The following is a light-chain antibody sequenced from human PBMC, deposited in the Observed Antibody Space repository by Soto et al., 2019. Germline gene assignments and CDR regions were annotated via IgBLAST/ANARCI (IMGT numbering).Light chain of an antibody. CDR2: DSS. CDR3: QQRVFRVT. V-gene: IGKV3-11*01. CDR1: QSVSTY. Sequence: EIVLPQSPATLSLSPGDRACLSCRASQSVSTYLAWYQQKPGQAPRLLIYDSSYRAAGIPARFSSSGSGTDFTLTISSLEPEDFAVYYCQQRVFRVTFGGGTKVDIK. J-gene: IGKJ4*01.